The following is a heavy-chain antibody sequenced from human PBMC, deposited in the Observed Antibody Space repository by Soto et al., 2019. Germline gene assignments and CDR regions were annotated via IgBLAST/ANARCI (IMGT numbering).Heavy chain of an antibody. CDR3: ARTHYYDSSGYGGAFDI. J-gene: IGHJ3*02. D-gene: IGHD3-22*01. V-gene: IGHV1-2*04. CDR1: GYTFTGYY. Sequence: ASVKVSCKASGYTFTGYYMHWVRQAPGQGLEWMGWINPNSGGTNYAQKFQGWVTMTRDTSISTAYMELSRLRSDDTAVYYCARTHYYDSSGYGGAFDIWGQGTMVTVSS. CDR2: INPNSGGT.